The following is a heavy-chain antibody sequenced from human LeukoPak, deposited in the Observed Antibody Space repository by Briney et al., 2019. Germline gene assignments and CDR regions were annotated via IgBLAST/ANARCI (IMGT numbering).Heavy chain of an antibody. Sequence: ASVKVSCKASGYTFTGYYMHWVRQAPGQGLEWMGWINPNSGGTNYAQKFQGRVTMTRDTSISTAYMELSRPRSDDTAVYYCARESYGGDSYGNWFDPWGQGTLVTVSS. CDR2: INPNSGGT. CDR3: ARESYGGDSYGNWFDP. CDR1: GYTFTGYY. V-gene: IGHV1-2*02. J-gene: IGHJ5*02. D-gene: IGHD2-21*02.